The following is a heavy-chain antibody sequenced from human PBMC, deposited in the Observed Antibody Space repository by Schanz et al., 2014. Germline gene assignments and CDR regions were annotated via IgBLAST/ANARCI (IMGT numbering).Heavy chain of an antibody. Sequence: QVQLVESGGCVVQPGKSLRLSCAASGFTFSSSGMHWVRQAPGKGLEWVAFIRYDGSSKYYADSVKGRFTISRDNAKTSLYLQMTSLRAEDPAVYYCARAPPPYSSSPYYWYYGMDVWGQGTTVTVSS. CDR1: GFTFSSSG. V-gene: IGHV3-33*01. D-gene: IGHD6-6*01. CDR3: ARAPPPYSSSPYYWYYGMDV. J-gene: IGHJ6*02. CDR2: IRYDGSSK.